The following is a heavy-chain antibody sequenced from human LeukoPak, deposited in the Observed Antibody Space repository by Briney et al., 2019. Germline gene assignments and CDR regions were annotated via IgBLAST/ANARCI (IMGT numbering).Heavy chain of an antibody. D-gene: IGHD3-16*02. J-gene: IGHJ4*02. CDR2: IKSKTDGGTT. CDR1: GFTFSNAW. V-gene: IGHV3-15*01. CDR3: TTPSTLRLGELSPFDY. Sequence: GGSLRLSCAASGFTFSNAWMSWVRQAPGKGLEWVGRIKSKTDGGTTDYAAPVKGRFTISRDDSKNTLYLQMNSLKTEDTAVYYCTTPSTLRLGELSPFDYWGQGTLVTVSS.